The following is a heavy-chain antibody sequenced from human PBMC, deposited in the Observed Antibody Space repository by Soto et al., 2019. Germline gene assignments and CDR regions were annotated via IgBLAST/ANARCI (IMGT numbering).Heavy chain of an antibody. Sequence: PSETLSLTCAVYGGSFRGYSCNWIRQPPGKGLEWIGEINHSGSTNYNPSLKSRVTISLDTSKNQFSLRLTSLTAADTAVYFCARAPQIVAMGRPFDYWGQGILVTVSS. J-gene: IGHJ4*02. CDR3: ARAPQIVAMGRPFDY. V-gene: IGHV4-34*01. CDR2: INHSGST. CDR1: GGSFRGYS. D-gene: IGHD5-12*01.